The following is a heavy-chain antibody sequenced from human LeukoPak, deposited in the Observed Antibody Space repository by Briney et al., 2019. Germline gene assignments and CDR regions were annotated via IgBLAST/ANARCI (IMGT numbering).Heavy chain of an antibody. CDR1: GFTFSSYG. CDR2: ISGSGGST. Sequence: GGTLRLSCAASGFTFSSYGMSWVRQAPGKGLEWVSAISGSGGSTYYADSVKGRFTISRDNSKNTLYLQMNSLRAEDTAVYYCAKDGKAVAGSYWGQGTLVSVSS. J-gene: IGHJ4*02. D-gene: IGHD6-19*01. CDR3: AKDGKAVAGSY. V-gene: IGHV3-23*01.